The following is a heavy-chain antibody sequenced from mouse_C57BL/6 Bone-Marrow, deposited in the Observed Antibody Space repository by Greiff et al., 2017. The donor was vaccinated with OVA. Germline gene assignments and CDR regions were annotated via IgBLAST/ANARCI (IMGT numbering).Heavy chain of an antibody. Sequence: LVESGAELVRPGASVTLSCKASGYTFTDYEMHWVKQTPVHGLEWIGAIDPETGGTAYNQKFKGKAILTADKSSSTAYMELRSLTSEDSAVYYCTSTVVAGDWGQGTLVTVSA. D-gene: IGHD1-1*01. CDR2: IDPETGGT. J-gene: IGHJ3*01. CDR3: TSTVVAGD. V-gene: IGHV1-15*01. CDR1: GYTFTDYE.